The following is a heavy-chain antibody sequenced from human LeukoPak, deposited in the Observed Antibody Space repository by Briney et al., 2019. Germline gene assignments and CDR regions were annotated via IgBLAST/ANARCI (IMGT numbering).Heavy chain of an antibody. D-gene: IGHD1-26*01. V-gene: IGHV3-48*01. Sequence: GGSLRLSCIASGFTFSSYSMNWVRQAPGKGLEWVAYISSTFSPIYYADSVKGRFTISRDNAQNSLYLQMESLRAEDTAVYYCAKDGQGAFDYWGQGTLVTVSS. CDR2: ISSTFSPI. CDR3: AKDGQGAFDY. CDR1: GFTFSSYS. J-gene: IGHJ4*02.